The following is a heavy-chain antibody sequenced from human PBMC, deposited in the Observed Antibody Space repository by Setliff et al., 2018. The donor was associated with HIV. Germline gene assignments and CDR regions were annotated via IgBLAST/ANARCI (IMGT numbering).Heavy chain of an antibody. Sequence: PSETLSLTCTVSGGSISSSSYYWGWVRQPPGKGLEWIGSMYYSGSTYYNPSLKSRVTISVDTSKNQFSLKLSSVTAADTAVYYCARLTTVTNYYYYYMDVWGKGTTVTVSS. CDR2: MYYSGST. CDR1: GGSISSSSYY. J-gene: IGHJ6*03. D-gene: IGHD4-4*01. V-gene: IGHV4-39*01. CDR3: ARLTTVTNYYYYYMDV.